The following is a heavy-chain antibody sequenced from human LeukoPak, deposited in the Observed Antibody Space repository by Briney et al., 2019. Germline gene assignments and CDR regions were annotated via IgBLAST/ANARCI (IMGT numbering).Heavy chain of an antibody. J-gene: IGHJ6*02. CDR1: GFTFSSYS. Sequence: GGSLRLSCAPSGFTFSSYSMHWVRQAPGKGLEWVSYISSRSGLIQYADSVKGRFTISRDNAKNSLYLQMNSLRAEDTAVYYCARDRAAAYGMDVWGQGTTVTVSS. CDR3: ARDRAAAYGMDV. V-gene: IGHV3-48*01. CDR2: ISSRSGLI. D-gene: IGHD6-13*01.